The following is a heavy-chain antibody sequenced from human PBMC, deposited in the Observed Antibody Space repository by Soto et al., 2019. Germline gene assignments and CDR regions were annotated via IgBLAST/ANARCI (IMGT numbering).Heavy chain of an antibody. V-gene: IGHV1-69*06. CDR1: GGTFSSYA. CDR2: IIPIFGTA. CDR3: ARGPLLAPGGYYGMDV. J-gene: IGHJ6*02. D-gene: IGHD2-15*01. Sequence: ASVKVSCKASGGTFSSYAISWVRQAPGQGLEWMGGIIPIFGTANYAQKFQGRVTITADKSTSTAYMELSSLRSEDTAVYYCARGPLLAPGGYYGMDVWGQGTTVTVSS.